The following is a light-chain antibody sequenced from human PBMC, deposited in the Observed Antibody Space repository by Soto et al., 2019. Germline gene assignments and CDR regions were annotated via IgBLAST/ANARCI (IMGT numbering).Light chain of an antibody. J-gene: IGKJ1*01. CDR2: GAS. Sequence: EIVMTQSPATLSVSPGERATLSCRASQSVSSNLAWYQQKPGQAPRLLIYGASTRATGIPARFSGSGSGTELTLTISSLQSEDFAVYYCQQYNNWPQTFGQGIKVEIK. V-gene: IGKV3-15*01. CDR3: QQYNNWPQT. CDR1: QSVSSN.